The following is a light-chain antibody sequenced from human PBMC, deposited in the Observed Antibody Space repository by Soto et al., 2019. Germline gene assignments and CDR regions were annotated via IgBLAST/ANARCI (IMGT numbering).Light chain of an antibody. Sequence: QSALTQPASVSGSPGQSITISCTGTSSDVGAYNYVSWYQQHPGEAPKLIIYGVTNRPSGVSYRFSGSKSDYTAPLTISGLQAEDEADYYCSSYSTSFFYVFGTGTKVTVL. V-gene: IGLV2-14*01. CDR2: GVT. CDR1: SSDVGAYNY. J-gene: IGLJ1*01. CDR3: SSYSTSFFYV.